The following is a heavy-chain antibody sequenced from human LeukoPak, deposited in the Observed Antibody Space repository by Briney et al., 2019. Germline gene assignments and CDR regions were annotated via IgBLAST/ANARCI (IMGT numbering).Heavy chain of an antibody. CDR2: IWYDGSNK. CDR3: ARDPISRIAAAGIPPYGMDV. CDR1: GFTFSSYG. D-gene: IGHD6-13*01. Sequence: GGSLRLSCAASGFTFSSYGMHWVRQAPGKGLEWVAVIWYDGSNKYYADSVKGRFTISRDNSKNTLYLQMNSLRAEDTAVYYCARDPISRIAAAGIPPYGMDVWGQGTTVTVSS. V-gene: IGHV3-33*01. J-gene: IGHJ6*02.